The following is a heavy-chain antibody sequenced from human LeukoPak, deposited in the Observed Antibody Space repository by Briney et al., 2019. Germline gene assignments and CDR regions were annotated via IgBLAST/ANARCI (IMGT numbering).Heavy chain of an antibody. CDR2: ISGSGGST. Sequence: PGGSLRLSCAASGFTFSSYGMSWVRQAPGKGLEWVSAISGSGGSTYYADSVKGRFTISRDNSKNTLYLQMNSLRAEDTAVYYCAKKILRTYYFDYWGQGTLVTVSS. CDR1: GFTFSSYG. V-gene: IGHV3-23*01. D-gene: IGHD3-16*01. J-gene: IGHJ4*02. CDR3: AKKILRTYYFDY.